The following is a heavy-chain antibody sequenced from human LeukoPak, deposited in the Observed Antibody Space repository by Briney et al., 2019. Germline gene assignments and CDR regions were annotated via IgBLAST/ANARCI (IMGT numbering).Heavy chain of an antibody. Sequence: PSETLSLTCTVSGGSISSYYWSWIRQPPGKGLEWIGYIYYSGSTNYNPSLKSRVTISVDTSKNQFSLKLSSVTAAGTAVYYCARDPQPWDYGDYIQAAFDIWGQGTMVTVSS. CDR2: IYYSGST. CDR3: ARDPQPWDYGDYIQAAFDI. V-gene: IGHV4-59*01. J-gene: IGHJ3*02. D-gene: IGHD4-17*01. CDR1: GGSISSYY.